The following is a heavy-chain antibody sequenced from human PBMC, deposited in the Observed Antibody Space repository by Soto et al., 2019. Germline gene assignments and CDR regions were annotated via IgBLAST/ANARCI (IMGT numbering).Heavy chain of an antibody. CDR3: ARDSCSGGSCYFDY. CDR1: GFTFSSYG. CDR2: IWYDGSNK. J-gene: IGHJ4*02. V-gene: IGHV3-33*01. Sequence: QVQLVESGGGVVQPGRSLRLCCAASGFTFSSYGMHWVRQAPGKGLEWVAVIWYDGSNKYYADSVKGRFTISRDNSKNTLYLQMNSLRAEDTAVYYCARDSCSGGSCYFDYWGQGTLVTVSS. D-gene: IGHD2-15*01.